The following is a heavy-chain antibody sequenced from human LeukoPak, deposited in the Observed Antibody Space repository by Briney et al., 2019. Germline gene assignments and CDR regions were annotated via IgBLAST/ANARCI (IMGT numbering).Heavy chain of an antibody. J-gene: IGHJ6*03. CDR2: IYSSGST. D-gene: IGHD6-6*01. V-gene: IGHV4-39*01. CDR1: GGSISSSTYY. Sequence: PSETLSLTCSVSGGSISSSTYYWGWIRQPPGKGLEWIGSIYSSGSTSYNPSLKSRVTISVDTSKSQISLKLTSVTAADTAVYYCARHLRGSSVYYYYMDVWGKGTTVTVSS. CDR3: ARHLRGSSVYYYYMDV.